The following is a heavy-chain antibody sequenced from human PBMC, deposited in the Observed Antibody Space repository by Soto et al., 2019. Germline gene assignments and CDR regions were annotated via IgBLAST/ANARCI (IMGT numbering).Heavy chain of an antibody. V-gene: IGHV3-74*01. J-gene: IGHJ4*02. Sequence: EVQLVESGGGLVQPGGSLRLSCAASGFTFSSYWMHWVRQAPGKGLVWVSRINSDGRSTSYADSVKGRFTISRDNAKNTLYLQMNSLRAEDTAVYYCARDRSNYYDSSGYYNRLFDYWGQGTLVTVSS. CDR1: GFTFSSYW. CDR3: ARDRSNYYDSSGYYNRLFDY. CDR2: INSDGRST. D-gene: IGHD3-22*01.